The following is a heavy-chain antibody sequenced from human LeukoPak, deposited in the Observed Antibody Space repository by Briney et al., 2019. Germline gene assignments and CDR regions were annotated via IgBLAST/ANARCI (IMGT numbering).Heavy chain of an antibody. J-gene: IGHJ4*02. CDR1: GFTFSNYG. Sequence: PGGSLRLSCAASGFTFSNYGMHWVRQAPGKGLEWVALIWYDGTNKYYGDSVKGRFTISRDNAKSSLYLQLNSLRVEDTAVYHCASTQTFDYWGQGTLVTVPS. CDR3: ASTQTFDY. V-gene: IGHV3-33*03. CDR2: IWYDGTNK.